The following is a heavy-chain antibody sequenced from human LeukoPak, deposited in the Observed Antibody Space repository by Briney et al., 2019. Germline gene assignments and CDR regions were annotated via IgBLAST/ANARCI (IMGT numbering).Heavy chain of an antibody. D-gene: IGHD3-22*01. CDR3: ARDIGPYYYDSSGLGD. CDR2: ISAYNGNT. Sequence: ASVKVSCKASGYTFTSYGISWVRQAPGQGLEWMGWISAYNGNTNYAQKLQGRVTMTTDTSTSTAYMELRSLRSDDTAVYYCARDIGPYYYDSSGLGDWGQGTLVTVSS. CDR1: GYTFTSYG. J-gene: IGHJ4*02. V-gene: IGHV1-18*01.